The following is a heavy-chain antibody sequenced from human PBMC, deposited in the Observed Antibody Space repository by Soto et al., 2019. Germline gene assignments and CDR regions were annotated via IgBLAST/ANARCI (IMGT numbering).Heavy chain of an antibody. CDR1: GGNFRRYA. CDR3: VFGDCTSSSCSYYFYGLDV. Sequence: SVKVSCKVSGGNFRRYAISWVRQAPGKGLEWMGGILPIFGSPSHAQKFRDRVTITADESTSTAYLELTSLTSEDTAIYYCVFGDCTSSSCSYYFYGLDVWGQGTTVTVSS. CDR2: ILPIFGSP. V-gene: IGHV1-69*13. J-gene: IGHJ6*02. D-gene: IGHD2-2*01.